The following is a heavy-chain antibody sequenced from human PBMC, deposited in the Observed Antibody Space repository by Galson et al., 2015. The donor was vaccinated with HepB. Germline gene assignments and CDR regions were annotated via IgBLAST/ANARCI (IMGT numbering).Heavy chain of an antibody. J-gene: IGHJ4*02. V-gene: IGHV6-1*01. CDR2: TYYRSKWYN. D-gene: IGHD6-13*01. CDR1: GDSVSSNSAA. Sequence: CAISGDSVSSNSAAWNWIRQSPSRGLEWLGRTYYRSKWYNDYAVSVKSRITINPDTSKNQFSLQLNSVTPEDTAVYYCARRTRYSSSWYFDYWGQGTLVTVSS. CDR3: ARRTRYSSSWYFDY.